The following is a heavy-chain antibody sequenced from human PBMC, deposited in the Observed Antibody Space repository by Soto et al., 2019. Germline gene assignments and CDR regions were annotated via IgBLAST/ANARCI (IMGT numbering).Heavy chain of an antibody. CDR3: ARQGRTSASSDF. D-gene: IGHD2-21*01. CDR1: GYTFNTYW. V-gene: IGHV5-51*01. Sequence: PVESLKISCRGFGYTFNTYWIGWVRQMPGKGLEWMGVMSPGNSDIRYSPAFQGQVSISADTSISTAYLQWSSLKTSDSGMYYCARQGRTSASSDFWGQGTLVTVS. CDR2: MSPGNSDI. J-gene: IGHJ4*02.